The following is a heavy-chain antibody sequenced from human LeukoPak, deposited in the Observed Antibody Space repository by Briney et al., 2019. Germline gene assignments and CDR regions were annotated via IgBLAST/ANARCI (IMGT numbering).Heavy chain of an antibody. Sequence: PSETLSLTCAVYGGSFSGYYWSWIRQPPGKGLEWIGEINHSGSTNYNPSLKSRVTISVDTPKNQFSLKLSSVTAADTAVYYCARISCSSTSCYDYLYYFDYWGQGTLVTVSS. D-gene: IGHD2-2*01. V-gene: IGHV4-34*01. J-gene: IGHJ4*02. CDR1: GGSFSGYY. CDR3: ARISCSSTSCYDYLYYFDY. CDR2: INHSGST.